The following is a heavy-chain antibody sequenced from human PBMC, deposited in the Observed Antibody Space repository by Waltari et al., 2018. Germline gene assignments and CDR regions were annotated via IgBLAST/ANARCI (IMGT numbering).Heavy chain of an antibody. D-gene: IGHD3-9*01. V-gene: IGHV4-59*01. Sequence: QVQLQESGPGLVKPSETLSLTCTVSGGSISSYYWSWIRQPPGKGLEWIGYIYYSGSTNYNPSLKSRVTISVETTKNQFSLKLSSVTAADTAVYYCAREGDYDILTGYQYYFDYWGQGTLVTVSS. CDR1: GGSISSYY. J-gene: IGHJ4*02. CDR2: IYYSGST. CDR3: AREGDYDILTGYQYYFDY.